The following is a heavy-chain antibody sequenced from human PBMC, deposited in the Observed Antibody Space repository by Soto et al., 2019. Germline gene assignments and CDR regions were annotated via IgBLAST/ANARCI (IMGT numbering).Heavy chain of an antibody. CDR3: ARGRRPLR. V-gene: IGHV4-34*01. J-gene: IGHJ4*02. Sequence: SETLSLTCAVYGGSFSGYYWSWIRQPPGKGLEWIGEINHSGSTNYNPSLKSRVTISVDTSKNQFSLKLSSVTAADTAVYYCARGRRPLRWGQGTLVT. CDR2: INHSGST. CDR1: GGSFSGYY.